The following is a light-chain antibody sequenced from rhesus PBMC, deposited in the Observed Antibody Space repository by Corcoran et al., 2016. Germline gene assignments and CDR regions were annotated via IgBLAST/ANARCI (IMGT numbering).Light chain of an antibody. V-gene: IGKV3-24*04. CDR1: QSVGSY. J-gene: IGKJ2*01. Sequence: ETVVTQSPATLSLSPGERATLSCRASQSVGSYLAWYQQKPGQAPRLLIYGASSRATGIPDRFSGSGSGTVFTLTISSREPEDVGVYYCQQSSNLSHSFGQGTKVEIK. CDR3: QQSSNLSHS. CDR2: GAS.